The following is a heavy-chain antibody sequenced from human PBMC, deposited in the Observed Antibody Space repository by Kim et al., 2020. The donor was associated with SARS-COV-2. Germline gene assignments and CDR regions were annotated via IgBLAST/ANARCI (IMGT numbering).Heavy chain of an antibody. D-gene: IGHD3-22*01. Sequence: ASVKVSCKASGYTFTSYAMNWVRQAAGQGLEWMGWINTNTGNPTYAQGFTGRFVFCLDTSVSTAYLQISSLKAEDTAVYYCARADADYYDSSAYYYTFDYWGQGTLVTISS. CDR1: GYTFTSYA. J-gene: IGHJ4*02. V-gene: IGHV7-4-1*02. CDR3: ARADADYYDSSAYYYTFDY. CDR2: INTNTGNP.